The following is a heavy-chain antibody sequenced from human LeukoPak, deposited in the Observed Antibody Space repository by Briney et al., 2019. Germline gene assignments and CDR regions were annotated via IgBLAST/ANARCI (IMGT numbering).Heavy chain of an antibody. CDR2: IHYAGSNN. Sequence: GGSLRLSCAASGFTFSSYGMSWVRQAPGKGLEWVAFIHYAGSNNYYADSVKGRFTISRDNSKNTLYLQMNSLRPEDTAVYYCAKDHVYSSGWYDYWGQGTLVTVSS. CDR1: GFTFSSYG. CDR3: AKDHVYSSGWYDY. J-gene: IGHJ4*02. D-gene: IGHD6-19*01. V-gene: IGHV3-30*02.